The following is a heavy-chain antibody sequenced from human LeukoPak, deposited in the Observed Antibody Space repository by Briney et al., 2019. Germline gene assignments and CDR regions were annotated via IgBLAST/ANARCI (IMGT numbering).Heavy chain of an antibody. CDR2: IYIGGGT. J-gene: IGHJ4*02. D-gene: IGHD4-17*01. CDR3: ARYLVYGDYVDY. Sequence: PSETLSLTCTVSGGSISSYYWSWIRQPAGKGLEWIGRIYIGGGTNYNPSLKGRVTMSVDTSKNQFSLKLSSVTAADTAVYYCARYLVYGDYVDYWGQGTLVTVSS. V-gene: IGHV4-4*07. CDR1: GGSISSYY.